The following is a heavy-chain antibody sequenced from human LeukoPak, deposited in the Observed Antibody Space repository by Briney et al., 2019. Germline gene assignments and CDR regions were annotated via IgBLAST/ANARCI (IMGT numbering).Heavy chain of an antibody. D-gene: IGHD2-15*01. CDR3: ATSEGSSPPHSVLQRGGFDI. CDR1: GYSFTSYW. CDR2: IYPGDSDT. J-gene: IGHJ3*02. V-gene: IGHV5-51*01. Sequence: GESLKISCKGSGYSFTSYWIGWVRQVPGKGLEWMGIIYPGDSDTRYSPSFQGQVTISVDKSINTAYLQWSSLKASDTAMYYCATSEGSSPPHSVLQRGGFDIWGQGTMVTVSS.